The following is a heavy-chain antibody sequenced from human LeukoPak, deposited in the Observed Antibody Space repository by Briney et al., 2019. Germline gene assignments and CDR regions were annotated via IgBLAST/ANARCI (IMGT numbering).Heavy chain of an antibody. Sequence: GASVKVSCKASGGTFSSYAISWVRHAPGQGLELMGRIIPILGIANYAQKFQGRVTITADKSTSTAYMELSSLRSEDTAVYYCARDSYGDYIYYYYYYGMDVWGQGTTVTVSS. J-gene: IGHJ6*02. V-gene: IGHV1-69*04. CDR3: ARDSYGDYIYYYYYYGMDV. D-gene: IGHD4-17*01. CDR2: IIPILGIA. CDR1: GGTFSSYA.